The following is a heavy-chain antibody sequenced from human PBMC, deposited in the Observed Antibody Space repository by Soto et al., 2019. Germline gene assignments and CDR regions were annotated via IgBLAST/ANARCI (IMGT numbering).Heavy chain of an antibody. Sequence: GGSLRLSCAASGFTFSHYSMSWVRQAPGKGLEWVSGISGSGGSTYYAASVEGRFTISRDNSKNTLYLQMNSLRAEDTAVYYCAKFVDWSHNWFDPWGQGTLVTVPQ. CDR2: ISGSGGST. CDR1: GFTFSHYS. D-gene: IGHD3-9*01. CDR3: AKFVDWSHNWFDP. J-gene: IGHJ5*02. V-gene: IGHV3-23*01.